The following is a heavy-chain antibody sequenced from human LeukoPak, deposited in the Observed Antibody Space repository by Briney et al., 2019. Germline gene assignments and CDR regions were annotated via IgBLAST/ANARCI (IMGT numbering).Heavy chain of an antibody. Sequence: PGGSLRLSCAASGFTFSSYWMSWVRQAPGKGLEWVANIKQDGSEKYYVDSVKGRFTISRDNAKNSLYLQMNSLRAEDTAVYYCARDSWDEWELYNPTTYAYFDYWSQGTLVTVSS. V-gene: IGHV3-7*01. CDR1: GFTFSSYW. D-gene: IGHD1-26*01. CDR2: IKQDGSEK. J-gene: IGHJ4*02. CDR3: ARDSWDEWELYNPTTYAYFDY.